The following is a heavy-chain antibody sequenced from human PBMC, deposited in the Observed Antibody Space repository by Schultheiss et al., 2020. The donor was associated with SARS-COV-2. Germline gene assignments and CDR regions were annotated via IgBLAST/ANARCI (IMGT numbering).Heavy chain of an antibody. CDR3: ARDPPEIVATTFDY. J-gene: IGHJ4*02. CDR2: LNEDGSIT. Sequence: GGSLRLSCAASGFTFSAYWMHWVRQAPGEGLVWVSRLNEDGSITNYADSVKGRFTISRDNSKNTLYLQMNSLRAEDTAVYYCARDPPEIVATTFDYWGQGTLVTVSS. D-gene: IGHD5-12*01. CDR1: GFTFSAYW. V-gene: IGHV3-74*01.